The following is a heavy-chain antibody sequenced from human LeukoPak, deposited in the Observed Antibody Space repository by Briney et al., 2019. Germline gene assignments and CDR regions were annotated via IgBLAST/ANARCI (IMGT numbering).Heavy chain of an antibody. CDR2: IHYTGTT. CDR1: GFTFSSYA. D-gene: IGHD1-26*01. V-gene: IGHV4-59*08. CDR3: ATNRVGTYDRPFDI. J-gene: IGHJ3*02. Sequence: GSLRLSCAASGFTFSSYAMSWIRQPPGKGLEWIGDIHYTGTTKYNPSVKSRVTISIDTSKNQFSLELSSVTATDTAVYFCATNRVGTYDRPFDIWGQGTMVTASS.